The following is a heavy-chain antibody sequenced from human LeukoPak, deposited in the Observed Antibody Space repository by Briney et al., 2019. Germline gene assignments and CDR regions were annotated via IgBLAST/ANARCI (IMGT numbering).Heavy chain of an antibody. CDR1: GFTFSSYW. Sequence: GGSLRLSCAASGFTFSSYWMSWVRQAPGKGLEWVANIKQDGSEKYYVDSVKGRFTISRDNAKNSLYLQMNSLRAEDTAVYYCARSRGTSYYGMWYFDYWGQGTLVTVSS. J-gene: IGHJ4*02. D-gene: IGHD4-17*01. CDR3: ARSRGTSYYGMWYFDY. CDR2: IKQDGSEK. V-gene: IGHV3-7*01.